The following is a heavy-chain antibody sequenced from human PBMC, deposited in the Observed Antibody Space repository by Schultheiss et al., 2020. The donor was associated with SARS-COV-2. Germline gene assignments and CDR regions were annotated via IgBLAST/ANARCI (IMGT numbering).Heavy chain of an antibody. CDR3: ARGGAKGYSYGRRPFDY. J-gene: IGHJ4*02. V-gene: IGHV4-34*01. CDR2: INHSGST. Sequence: SETLSLTCAVYGGSFSGYYWSWIRQPPGKGLEWIGEINHSGSTNYYPSLKSRVTISVDTSKNQFSLKLSSVTAADTAVYYCARGGAKGYSYGRRPFDYWGQGTLVTVSS. CDR1: GGSFSGYY. D-gene: IGHD5-18*01.